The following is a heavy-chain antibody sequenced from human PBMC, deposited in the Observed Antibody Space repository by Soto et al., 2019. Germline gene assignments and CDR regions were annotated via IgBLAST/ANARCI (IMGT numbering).Heavy chain of an antibody. CDR2: IYYSGST. CDR1: GGSISSSSYY. J-gene: IGHJ4*02. D-gene: IGHD6-19*01. V-gene: IGHV4-39*01. Sequence: SSETLSLTCTVSGGSISSSSYYWGWIRQPPGKGLEWIGSIYYSGSTYYNPSLKSRVTISVDTSKNQFSLKLSSVTAADTAVYYCARRYSSGWYLPYYFDYWGQGTLVTVSS. CDR3: ARRYSSGWYLPYYFDY.